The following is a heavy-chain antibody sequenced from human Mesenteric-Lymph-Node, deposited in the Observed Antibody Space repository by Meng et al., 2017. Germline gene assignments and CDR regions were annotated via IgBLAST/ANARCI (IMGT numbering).Heavy chain of an antibody. J-gene: IGHJ4*02. CDR1: GFTFSSYE. CDR3: ARVADILTGYSLYFDY. Sequence: GESLKISCAASGFTFSSYEMNWVRQAPGKGLEWVSYISSSGSTIYYADSVKGRFTISRENAKNSQYLQMNSLRAEDTAVYYGARVADILTGYSLYFDYWGQGTLVTVSS. CDR2: ISSSGSTI. D-gene: IGHD3-9*01. V-gene: IGHV3-48*03.